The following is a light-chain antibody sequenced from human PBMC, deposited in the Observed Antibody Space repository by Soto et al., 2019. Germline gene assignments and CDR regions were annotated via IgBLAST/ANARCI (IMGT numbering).Light chain of an antibody. V-gene: IGLV2-8*01. J-gene: IGLJ2*01. CDR2: EVN. CDR3: CSYAGSSFVV. Sequence: QSALTQPPSASGSPGQSVAISCTGTSSDVGGYNYVSWYQQHPGKAPKLMIYEVNKRPSGVPDRFSGSKSGNTASLTISGLQAEDEADYYCCSYAGSSFVVFGGGTQLTVL. CDR1: SSDVGGYNY.